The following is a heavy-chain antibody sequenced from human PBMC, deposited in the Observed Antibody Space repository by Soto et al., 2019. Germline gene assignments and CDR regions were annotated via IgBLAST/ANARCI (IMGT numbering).Heavy chain of an antibody. CDR2: ISSSSSYT. CDR1: GFTFSDYY. Sequence: QVQLVESGGGLVKPGGSLRLSCAASGFTFSDYYMSWIRQAPGKGLEWVSYISSSSSYTNYADSVKGRFTISRDNAKNSLYLQMNSLRAEDTAVYYCASGPPYSYTVDYWGQGTLVTVSS. D-gene: IGHD5-18*01. V-gene: IGHV3-11*05. J-gene: IGHJ4*02. CDR3: ASGPPYSYTVDY.